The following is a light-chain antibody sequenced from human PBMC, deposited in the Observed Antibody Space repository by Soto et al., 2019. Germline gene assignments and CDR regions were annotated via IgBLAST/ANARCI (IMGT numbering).Light chain of an antibody. CDR2: AAS. Sequence: EIVLTQSPGTLSLSPGERATLSCRASQSLSTYSLAWYQQKPGQTPRLLIYAASTRDTDIPDRFNGSGSGTYFALTISRLEPEDFALYYCQQYEASPLTFGPGTKVDVK. J-gene: IGKJ3*01. CDR3: QQYEASPLT. CDR1: QSLSTYS. V-gene: IGKV3-20*01.